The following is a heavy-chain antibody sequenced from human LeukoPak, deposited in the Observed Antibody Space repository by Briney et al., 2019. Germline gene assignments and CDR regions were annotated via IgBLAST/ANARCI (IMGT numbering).Heavy chain of an antibody. Sequence: GRSLRLSCAASGFTFDDYAMHWVRQAPGKGLEWVLGISWNSGSIGYADSVKGRFTISRDNAKNSLYLQMNSLRAEDTALYYCAKDDDYGDYSRWYYFDYWGQGTLVTVSS. CDR2: ISWNSGSI. J-gene: IGHJ4*02. D-gene: IGHD4-17*01. V-gene: IGHV3-9*01. CDR1: GFTFDDYA. CDR3: AKDDDYGDYSRWYYFDY.